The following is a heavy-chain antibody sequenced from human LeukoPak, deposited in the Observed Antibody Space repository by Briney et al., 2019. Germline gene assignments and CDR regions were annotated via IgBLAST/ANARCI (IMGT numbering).Heavy chain of an antibody. V-gene: IGHV4-39*07. J-gene: IGHJ5*02. CDR2: IYYSGST. D-gene: IGHD2-15*01. Sequence: ASETLSLTCTVSGGSISSSSYYWGWIRQPPGKGLEWIGSIYYSGSTYYNPSLKSRVTISVDTSKNQFSLKLSSVTAADTAVYYCARDGGRNWFDPWGQGTLVTVSS. CDR1: GGSISSSSYY. CDR3: ARDGGRNWFDP.